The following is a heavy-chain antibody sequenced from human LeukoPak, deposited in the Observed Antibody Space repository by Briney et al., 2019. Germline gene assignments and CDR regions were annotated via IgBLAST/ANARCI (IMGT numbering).Heavy chain of an antibody. D-gene: IGHD6-19*01. V-gene: IGHV3-43*02. CDR1: GFTFDDYS. CDR2: ISGDGGSR. J-gene: IGHJ4*02. Sequence: GGTLRLSCAVSGFTFDDYSMHWVRQAPGKGLQWVSLISGDGGSRYYAGSVKGRFTVSRDNNKNSLYLQMNRLRPEDTAFYYCAKGADPLTWRMTSVAGTRFDFWGKGTLVTVSS. CDR3: AKGADPLTWRMTSVAGTRFDF.